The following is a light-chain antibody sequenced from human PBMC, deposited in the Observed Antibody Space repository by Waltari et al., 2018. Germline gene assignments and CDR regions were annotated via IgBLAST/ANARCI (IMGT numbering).Light chain of an antibody. J-gene: IGKJ1*01. Sequence: EIVLTQSPGTLSLSPGERATISCRASQSVGRSLAWYQQKPGQAPRLLSYGASNRAACIPDRFSGSGSGTDFSLTISRLEPEDFVVYYCQHYVRLPATFGQGTKVEIK. CDR1: QSVGRS. CDR2: GAS. CDR3: QHYVRLPAT. V-gene: IGKV3-20*01.